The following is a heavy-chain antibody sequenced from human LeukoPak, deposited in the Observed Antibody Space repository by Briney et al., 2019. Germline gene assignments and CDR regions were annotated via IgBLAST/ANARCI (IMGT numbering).Heavy chain of an antibody. CDR3: AREETNYYDSSGYFYYFDY. D-gene: IGHD3-22*01. CDR1: GYTFTSYG. J-gene: IGHJ4*02. Sequence: ASVKVSCKASGYTFTSYGISWVRQAPGQGLEWMGWISAYNGNTNYAQKLQGRVTMTTDTSTSTAYMELRSLRSDDTALYYCAREETNYYDSSGYFYYFDYWGQGTLVTVSS. CDR2: ISAYNGNT. V-gene: IGHV1-18*01.